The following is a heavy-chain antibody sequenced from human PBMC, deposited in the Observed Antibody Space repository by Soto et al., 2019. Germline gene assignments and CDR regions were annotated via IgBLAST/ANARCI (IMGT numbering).Heavy chain of an antibody. Sequence: ASVKVSCKASGYSFTSYAIHWVRQAPGQRLEWMGWINPVNGNTKYSQKLQGRVTITRDTSASTAYMELSSLRSENTAVYYCATCSSTSCYGGPYFDCGGQEPLVTVSS. J-gene: IGHJ4*02. CDR1: GYSFTSYA. CDR3: ATCSSTSCYGGPYFDC. CDR2: INPVNGNT. V-gene: IGHV1-3*01. D-gene: IGHD2-2*01.